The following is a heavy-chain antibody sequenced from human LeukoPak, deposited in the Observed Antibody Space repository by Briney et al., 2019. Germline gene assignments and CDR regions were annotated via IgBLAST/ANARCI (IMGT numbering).Heavy chain of an antibody. D-gene: IGHD3-22*01. CDR1: GDSVSRSDSY. Sequence: PPETLSLTCSVSGDSVSRSDSYWDWIRQPPGKGLEWIGTIYYSGRTYYSPSLKSRVTMSVDPSNNQFSLTLRPVTAADTAVYYCARRRYYDGSGYLEWGQGTLLSVSS. CDR2: IYYSGRT. V-gene: IGHV4-39*01. J-gene: IGHJ1*01. CDR3: ARRRYYDGSGYLE.